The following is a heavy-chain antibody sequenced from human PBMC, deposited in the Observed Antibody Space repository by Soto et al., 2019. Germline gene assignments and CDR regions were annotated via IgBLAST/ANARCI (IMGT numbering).Heavy chain of an antibody. V-gene: IGHV4-31*03. CDR1: GGSISSGGYY. CDR3: ARVWRDGVLDY. J-gene: IGHJ4*02. Sequence: SETLSLTCTVSGGSISSGGYYWSWIRQHPGKGLEWIGYIYYSGSTYYNPSLKSRVTISVDTSKNQFSLKLSSVTAADTAVYYCARVWRDGVLDYRGQGTLVTVSS. D-gene: IGHD4-17*01. CDR2: IYYSGST.